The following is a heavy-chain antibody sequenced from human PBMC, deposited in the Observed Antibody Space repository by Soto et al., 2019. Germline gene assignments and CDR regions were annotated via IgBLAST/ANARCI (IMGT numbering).Heavy chain of an antibody. CDR1: GYTFTGYY. D-gene: IGHD3-9*01. J-gene: IGHJ6*03. V-gene: IGHV1-2*04. CDR2: INPNSGGT. CDR3: ARKFRYDILTGYQGGYYYYYMDV. Sequence: ASVKVSCKASGYTFTGYYMHWVRQAPGQGLEWMGWINPNSGGTNYAQKFQGWVTMTRDTSISTAYMELSRLRSDDTAVYYCARKFRYDILTGYQGGYYYYYMDVWGKGTTVTVSS.